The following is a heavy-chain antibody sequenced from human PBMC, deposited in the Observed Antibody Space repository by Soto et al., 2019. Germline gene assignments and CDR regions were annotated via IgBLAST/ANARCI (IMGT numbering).Heavy chain of an antibody. D-gene: IGHD3-10*01. V-gene: IGHV3-74*01. CDR3: ARGRSGSYSFDY. J-gene: IGHJ4*02. CDR1: GFTLSSYW. CDR2: INGDGSTT. Sequence: EVQLVESGGGIVQLGGSVRLSCAASGFTLSSYWIHWVRQAPGKGLVWVSRINGDGSTTNYADSLKGRFTISRDNAKNTVFLQMNSLRAEDTAVYSCARGRSGSYSFDYWGQGTLVTVSS.